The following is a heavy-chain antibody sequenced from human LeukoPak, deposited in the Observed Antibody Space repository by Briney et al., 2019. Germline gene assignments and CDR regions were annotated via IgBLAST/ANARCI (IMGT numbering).Heavy chain of an antibody. J-gene: IGHJ3*02. Sequence: GGSLRLSCAASGFTFSSYAMSWVRQAPGKGLEWVSAISGSGGSTYYADSVKGRFTISGDNSKNTLYLQMNSLRAEDTAVYYCAKALSYYGSGSYYSDAFDIWGQGTMVTVSS. CDR1: GFTFSSYA. CDR3: AKALSYYGSGSYYSDAFDI. D-gene: IGHD3-10*01. CDR2: ISGSGGST. V-gene: IGHV3-23*01.